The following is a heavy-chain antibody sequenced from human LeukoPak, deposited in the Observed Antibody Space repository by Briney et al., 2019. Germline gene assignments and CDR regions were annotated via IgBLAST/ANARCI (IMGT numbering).Heavy chain of an antibody. CDR2: IYTSGST. CDR1: GGSISSGSYY. J-gene: IGHJ6*04. D-gene: IGHD3-3*01. CDR3: ARAYYDFWSGYSVDV. Sequence: PSETLSLTCTVSGGSISSGSYYWSWIRQPAGKGLEWIGRIYTSGSTNYNPSLKSRVTISGDTSRNQFSLKLSSVTAADTAVYYCARAYYDFWSGYSVDVWAKGTTVTVSS. V-gene: IGHV4-61*02.